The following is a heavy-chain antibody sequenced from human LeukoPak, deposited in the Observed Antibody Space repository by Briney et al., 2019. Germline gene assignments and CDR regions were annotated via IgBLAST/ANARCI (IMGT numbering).Heavy chain of an antibody. CDR2: MYNIGST. V-gene: IGHV3-66*01. Sequence: RGSPRLSRTPSGLTLSSNFMSSGRQAPGKGPESLSIMYNIGSTFYAESVKGRFTMSRDISKNTGYLEMKSLRVEDTGLYFCAREDRGTDIWGQGTMVTVSS. D-gene: IGHD3-16*01. J-gene: IGHJ3*02. CDR1: GLTLSSNF. CDR3: AREDRGTDI.